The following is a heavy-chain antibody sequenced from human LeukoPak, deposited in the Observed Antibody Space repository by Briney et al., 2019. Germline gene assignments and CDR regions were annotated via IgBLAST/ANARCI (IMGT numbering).Heavy chain of an antibody. J-gene: IGHJ6*02. CDR3: ARTADYYYYGMDV. CDR1: GFTVSSNY. V-gene: IGHV3-66*01. CDR2: IYSGGST. D-gene: IGHD2-21*02. Sequence: PGGSLRLSCAASGFTVSSNYMSWVRQAPGKGLEWVSVIYSGGSTYYADSVKGRFTISGDNSKNTLYLQMNSLRAEDTAVYYCARTADYYYYGMDVWGQGTTVTVSS.